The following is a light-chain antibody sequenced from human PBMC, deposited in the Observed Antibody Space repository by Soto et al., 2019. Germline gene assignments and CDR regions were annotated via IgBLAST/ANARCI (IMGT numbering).Light chain of an antibody. CDR3: QHYGDSSWT. Sequence: EIVLTQSPVTLPLSPGERATLSCRASQSVSSTLLTWYQQKPGQAPRLLIFGVSSSATGIPDRFSGSESGTDFTLTISRLEPEDFAVYFCQHYGDSSWTFGQGTRVEIK. CDR1: QSVSSTL. J-gene: IGKJ1*01. V-gene: IGKV3-20*01. CDR2: GVS.